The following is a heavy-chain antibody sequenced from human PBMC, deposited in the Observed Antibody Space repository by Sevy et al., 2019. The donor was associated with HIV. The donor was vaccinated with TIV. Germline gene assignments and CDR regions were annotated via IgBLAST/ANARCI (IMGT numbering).Heavy chain of an antibody. Sequence: GGSLRLSCAASVFTFSSYSMNWVRQAPGKGLEWVSSISSSSSYIYYADSVKGRFTISRDNAKNSLYLQMNNLRAEDTAVYYCARDSSGPDYYYYYYMDVWGKGTTVTVSS. J-gene: IGHJ6*03. CDR2: ISSSSSYI. D-gene: IGHD6-19*01. CDR3: ARDSSGPDYYYYYYMDV. CDR1: VFTFSSYS. V-gene: IGHV3-21*01.